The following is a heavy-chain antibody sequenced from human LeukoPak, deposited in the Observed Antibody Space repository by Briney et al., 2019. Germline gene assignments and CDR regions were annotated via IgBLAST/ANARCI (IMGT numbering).Heavy chain of an antibody. Sequence: GESLKISCKGSGYSFTSYWIGGVRQMPGKGLEWMGIIYPGDSDTRYSSSFQGQVTISADKSISTAYLQWSSLKASDTAMYYCARQGLTYYDFWSGPNNWFDPWGQGTLVTVSS. V-gene: IGHV5-51*01. CDR3: ARQGLTYYDFWSGPNNWFDP. D-gene: IGHD3-3*01. J-gene: IGHJ5*02. CDR1: GYSFTSYW. CDR2: IYPGDSDT.